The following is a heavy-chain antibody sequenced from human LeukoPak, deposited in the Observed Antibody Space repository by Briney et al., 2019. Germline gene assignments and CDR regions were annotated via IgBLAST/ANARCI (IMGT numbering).Heavy chain of an antibody. CDR1: GFTFSIYW. Sequence: GGSLRLSCAASGFTFSIYWMSWVRQAPGKGLEWVANIKQDGSERYYVDSVKGRFTISRDNAKNSLYLQMNSLRAEDTAVYYCARQRDPRDYLPFDYWGRGTLVTVSS. CDR3: ARQRDPRDYLPFDY. V-gene: IGHV3-7*01. J-gene: IGHJ4*02. D-gene: IGHD4-17*01. CDR2: IKQDGSER.